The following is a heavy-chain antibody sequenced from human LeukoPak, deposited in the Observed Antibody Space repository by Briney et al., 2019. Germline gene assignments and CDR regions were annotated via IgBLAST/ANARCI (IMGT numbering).Heavy chain of an antibody. V-gene: IGHV3-23*01. J-gene: IGHJ4*02. CDR3: AKAPTTTRWPQQFDY. CDR1: GFTFSSYA. CDR2: ISGSGGST. D-gene: IGHD6-13*01. Sequence: PGGALRLSCAASGFTFSSYAMSWVRQAPGKGLEWVSAISGSGGSTYYADSVKGRFTISRDNSKNTLYLQMNSLRAEDTAVYYCAKAPTTTRWPQQFDYWGQGTLVTVSS.